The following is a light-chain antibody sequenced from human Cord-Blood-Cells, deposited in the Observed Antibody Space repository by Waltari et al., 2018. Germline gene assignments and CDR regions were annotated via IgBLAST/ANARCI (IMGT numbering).Light chain of an antibody. CDR3: QQDKSYSWA. Sequence: DIQIPQSTSPLSASVADRVTTPCRPSQSISSRLAWYQEKPGKAPKLLIYDASSLESGVPSRFSGRGSGTGFTLTISSLQPDDFATYYCQQDKSYSWAFGQGTKGEIK. CDR2: DAS. CDR1: QSISSR. V-gene: IGKV1-5*01. J-gene: IGKJ1*01.